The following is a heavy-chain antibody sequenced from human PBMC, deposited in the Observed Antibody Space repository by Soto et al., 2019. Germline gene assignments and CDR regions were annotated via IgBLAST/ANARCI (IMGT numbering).Heavy chain of an antibody. Sequence: GGSLRLSCAASGFTFSIYDMHWVRQATGKGLEWVSAVGTAGDTYYPGSVKGRFTISRENAKNSLYLQMNSLRAGDTAVYYCARRANLDYYYYGMDVWGQGTTVTVSS. CDR3: ARRANLDYYYYGMDV. CDR1: GFTFSIYD. J-gene: IGHJ6*02. D-gene: IGHD5-12*01. CDR2: VGTAGDT. V-gene: IGHV3-13*01.